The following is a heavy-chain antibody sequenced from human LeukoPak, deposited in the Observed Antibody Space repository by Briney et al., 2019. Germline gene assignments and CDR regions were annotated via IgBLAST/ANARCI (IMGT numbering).Heavy chain of an antibody. CDR1: GFTFSSYW. D-gene: IGHD3-22*01. V-gene: IGHV3-7*01. CDR3: ARDLFPYDSSGYYPVFDY. Sequence: GGSLRLSCAASGFTFSSYWMSWVRQAPGKGLARVANIKQDGSEKYYVDSVKGRFTISRDNAKNSLYLQMNSLRAEDTAVYYCARDLFPYDSSGYYPVFDYWGQGTLVTVSS. J-gene: IGHJ4*02. CDR2: IKQDGSEK.